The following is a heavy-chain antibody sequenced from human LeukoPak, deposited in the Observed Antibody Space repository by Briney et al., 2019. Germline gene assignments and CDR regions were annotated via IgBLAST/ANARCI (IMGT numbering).Heavy chain of an antibody. Sequence: PGGSLRLSCAASGFTFTCCWMSWVRQTPGKGLEWVASIKQDGGEKFYADSVKGRFTISRDNAKNSLYLQLNSLRAEDTAVDYCARVPGVTRYFDSWGQGILVTVSS. CDR3: ARVPGVTRYFDS. D-gene: IGHD4-23*01. V-gene: IGHV3-7*01. CDR2: IKQDGGEK. CDR1: GFTFTCCW. J-gene: IGHJ4*02.